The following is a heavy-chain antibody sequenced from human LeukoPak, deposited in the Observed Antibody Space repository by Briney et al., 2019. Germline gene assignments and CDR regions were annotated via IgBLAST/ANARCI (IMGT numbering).Heavy chain of an antibody. CDR1: GFIFSSYS. J-gene: IGHJ6*02. Sequence: PGGSLRLSCAASGFIFSSYSMNWVRQAPGKGLEWVSSISNSGIYIFYADSVEGRFTMSRDNGKNSLFLQMNSLRAEDTAVYFCARHMTPESTTPYYYGMDVWGQGTTVTVSS. CDR2: ISNSGIYI. V-gene: IGHV3-21*01. CDR3: ARHMTPESTTPYYYGMDV. D-gene: IGHD2-15*01.